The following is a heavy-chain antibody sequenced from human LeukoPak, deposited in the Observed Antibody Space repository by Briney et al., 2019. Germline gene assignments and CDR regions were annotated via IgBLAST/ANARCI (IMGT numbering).Heavy chain of an antibody. CDR1: GFTFSSYS. Sequence: GGSLRLSCAASGFTFSSYSMNWVRQAPGKGLEWISYVTYNGATMYYADSVKGRFTASRDNGKNSLYLQMNSLRAEDTAMYYCAKDQYYYDSSGHYYDYWGQGTLVTVSS. J-gene: IGHJ4*02. CDR3: AKDQYYYDSSGHYYDY. CDR2: VTYNGATM. V-gene: IGHV3-48*04. D-gene: IGHD3-22*01.